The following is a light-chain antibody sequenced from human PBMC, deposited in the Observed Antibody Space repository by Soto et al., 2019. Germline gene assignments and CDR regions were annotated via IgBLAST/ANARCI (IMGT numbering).Light chain of an antibody. CDR2: KAS. J-gene: IGKJ1*01. V-gene: IGKV1-5*03. Sequence: DIQMTQSPSTLSASVGDRVTITCRASQTISSWLAWYQQKPGKAPKLLIYKASSLESGVPSRFSGYGSGTEFTLTISSLQPDDFATYYCQHYNSYGTFGQGTKVDIK. CDR1: QTISSW. CDR3: QHYNSYGT.